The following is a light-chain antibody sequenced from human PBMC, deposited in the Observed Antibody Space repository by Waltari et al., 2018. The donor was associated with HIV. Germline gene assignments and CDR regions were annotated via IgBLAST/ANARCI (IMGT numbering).Light chain of an antibody. CDR2: GAS. J-gene: IGKJ1*01. V-gene: IGKV3-20*01. CDR1: QSVSSD. Sequence: IVLTQSPGTLSLSPGERATFSCRARQSVSSDLSWYHQRPGQAPRLLIYGASSRATGIPDRFSGSGSWTDFTLTINSLEPEEFAVYYCQHYTSSPTWTFGQGTKVEIK. CDR3: QHYTSSPTWT.